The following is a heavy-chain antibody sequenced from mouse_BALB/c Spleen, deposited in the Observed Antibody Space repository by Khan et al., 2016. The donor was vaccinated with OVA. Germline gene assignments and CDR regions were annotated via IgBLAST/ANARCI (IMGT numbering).Heavy chain of an antibody. CDR3: ARSGYEAWFSY. Sequence: VQLKQSGAELVKPGASVKLSCKASGFNIKDYYMHWVKQRPEQGLEWIGWIDPENGNTIYDPKFQGKASITADTSSNTAYLQLSSLPSADSAVYYCARSGYEAWFSYWGQGTLVTVSA. V-gene: IGHV14-1*02. J-gene: IGHJ3*01. D-gene: IGHD3-1*01. CDR2: IDPENGNT. CDR1: GFNIKDYY.